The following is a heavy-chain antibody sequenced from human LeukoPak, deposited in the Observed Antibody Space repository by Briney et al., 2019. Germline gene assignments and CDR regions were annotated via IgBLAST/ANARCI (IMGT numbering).Heavy chain of an antibody. V-gene: IGHV3-11*04. CDR1: GFTFSDYY. J-gene: IGHJ4*02. D-gene: IGHD3-10*01. CDR2: ISSSGSTI. Sequence: GGSPRLSCAASGFTFSDYYMSWIRQAPGKGLEWVSYISSSGSTIYYADSVKGRFTISRDNARNSLYLQMNSLRAEDTAVYYCARDMVRGVFTTRTIDYWGQGTLVTVSS. CDR3: ARDMVRGVFTTRTIDY.